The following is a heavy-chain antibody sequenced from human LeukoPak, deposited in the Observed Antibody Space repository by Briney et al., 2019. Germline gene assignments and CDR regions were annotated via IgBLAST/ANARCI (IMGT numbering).Heavy chain of an antibody. J-gene: IGHJ4*02. CDR2: ISGSGGGS. D-gene: IGHD2-15*01. CDR1: GFTFGDHA. Sequence: GGSLRLSCAASGFTFGDHAMNWVRQAPGKGLEWVSVISGSGGGSHYADSVKGRFTISRDNSKNTLYLQMDSLRGEDTAVYHCAKEGAAVMGYFDYWGQGALVIVSS. CDR3: AKEGAAVMGYFDY. V-gene: IGHV3-23*01.